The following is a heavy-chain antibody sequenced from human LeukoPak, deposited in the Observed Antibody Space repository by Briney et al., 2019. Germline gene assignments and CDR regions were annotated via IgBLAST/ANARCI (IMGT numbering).Heavy chain of an antibody. J-gene: IGHJ4*02. CDR2: IKQDGSEK. CDR3: AREGPMIAVK. CDR1: GFTFTSYW. V-gene: IGHV3-7*04. Sequence: PGGSLRLSCGASGFTFTSYWMSWVRQAPGKGLEWVATIKQDGSEKYYVDSVKGRFTISRDNAKNSLYLQMNSLRAEDTAVYYCAREGPMIAVKWGQGTLVTVSS. D-gene: IGHD3-22*01.